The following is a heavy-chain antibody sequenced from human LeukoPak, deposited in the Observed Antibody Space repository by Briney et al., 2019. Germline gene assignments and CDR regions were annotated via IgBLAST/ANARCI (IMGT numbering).Heavy chain of an antibody. CDR2: INHSGST. D-gene: IGHD3-10*01. CDR1: GGSFSGYY. J-gene: IGHJ4*02. V-gene: IGHV4-34*01. Sequence: SEILSLTCAVYGGSFSGYYWSWIRQPPGKGLELIGEINHSGSTNYNPSLKSRVTISVDTSKNQFSLKLSSVTAADTAVYYCARHRDGSGGPRFNLDYWGQGTLVTVSS. CDR3: ARHRDGSGGPRFNLDY.